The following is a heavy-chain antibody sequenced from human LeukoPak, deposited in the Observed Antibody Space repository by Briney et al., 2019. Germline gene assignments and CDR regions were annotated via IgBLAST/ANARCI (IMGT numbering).Heavy chain of an antibody. CDR3: VRSRGYSYGYSYYFDY. CDR1: GYSFTSHW. Sequence: GESLKISCKGSGYSFTSHWIGWVRQMPGKGLEWMGIIYPGDSETRYSPSFQGQVTISADKSISTAYLQWSSLKASDTAMYYCVRSRGYSYGYSYYFDYWGQGTLVTVSS. V-gene: IGHV5-51*01. CDR2: IYPGDSET. J-gene: IGHJ4*02. D-gene: IGHD5-18*01.